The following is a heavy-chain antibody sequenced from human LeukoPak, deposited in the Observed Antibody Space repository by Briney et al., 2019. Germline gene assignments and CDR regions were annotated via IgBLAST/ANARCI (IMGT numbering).Heavy chain of an antibody. CDR3: AKSYSGSYNDVAFDI. D-gene: IGHD1-26*01. CDR1: GVSISSGSYY. CDR2: IYTTGTT. Sequence: PSETLSLTFTVSGVSISSGSYYWSWIRQPAGKGLEWIGRIYTTGTTNYNPSLMSRVTISLDTSKNQFSLKLNSVTAADTGVYYCAKSYSGSYNDVAFDIWGQGTMVTVSS. V-gene: IGHV4-61*02. J-gene: IGHJ3*02.